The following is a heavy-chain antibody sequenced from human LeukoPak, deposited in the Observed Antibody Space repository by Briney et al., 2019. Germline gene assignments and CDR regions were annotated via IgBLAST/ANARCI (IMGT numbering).Heavy chain of an antibody. CDR3: ARHVLDYDSSGYFDY. CDR2: IYYGGST. Sequence: SETLSLTCTVSGGSISSYYWSWIRQPPGKGLEWIGYIYYGGSTNYNPSLKSRVTISVDTSKNQFSLKLSSVTAADTAVYYCARHVLDYDSSGYFDYWGQGTLVTVSS. CDR1: GGSISSYY. D-gene: IGHD3-22*01. V-gene: IGHV4-59*08. J-gene: IGHJ4*02.